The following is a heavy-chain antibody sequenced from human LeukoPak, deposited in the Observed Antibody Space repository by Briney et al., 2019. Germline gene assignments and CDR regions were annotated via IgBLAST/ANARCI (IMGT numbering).Heavy chain of an antibody. D-gene: IGHD2-2*01. CDR2: IYYTGST. V-gene: IGHV4-61*01. Sequence: PSETLSLTCTVSGGSISSGSYYWSWIRQPPGKGLEWIGYIYYTGSTNYNSSLKSRVTISVDTSKNQFSLKLSSVTAADTAVYYCARAFCSSTNRYLPYWGQGALVTVSS. CDR1: GGSISSGSYY. CDR3: ARAFCSSTNRYLPY. J-gene: IGHJ4*02.